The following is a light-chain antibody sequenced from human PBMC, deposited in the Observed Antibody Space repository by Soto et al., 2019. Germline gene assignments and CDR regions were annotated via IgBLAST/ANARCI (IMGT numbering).Light chain of an antibody. CDR2: AAS. Sequence: DTQVTQSPSSLSASVGDRVTITCRASQGIYNYLAWYQQKPGKVPKILIYAASSLVSGVPSRFSGSGSGTDFTLTISSLQPEDVATYYCQKCNSAPLTFGPGTKVDIK. J-gene: IGKJ3*01. V-gene: IGKV1-27*01. CDR3: QKCNSAPLT. CDR1: QGIYNY.